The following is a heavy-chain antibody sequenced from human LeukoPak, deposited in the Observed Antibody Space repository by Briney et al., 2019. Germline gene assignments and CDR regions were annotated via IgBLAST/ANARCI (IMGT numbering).Heavy chain of an antibody. V-gene: IGHV4-31*03. D-gene: IGHD6-13*01. CDR3: ARERSAAGFDY. J-gene: IGHJ4*02. CDR2: IYYSGST. Sequence: SETLSLTCTVSGGSISSGGYYWSWIRQHPGKGLEWIGYIYYSGSTYYNPSLKSRVTISVDTSKNQFSLKLSSVTAADTAVYYCARERSAAGFDYWGRGTLVTVSS. CDR1: GGSISSGGYY.